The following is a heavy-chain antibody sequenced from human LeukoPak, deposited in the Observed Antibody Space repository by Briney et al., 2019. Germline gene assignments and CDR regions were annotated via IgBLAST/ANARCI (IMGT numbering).Heavy chain of an antibody. CDR3: TTGATRLLLEY. CDR1: GFTFSDYY. Sequence: GGSLRLSCAASGFTFSDYYMSWIRQAPGKGLEWVGRIKSKTDGGTTEYAAPVKGRFTISRDDSKNTLYLQMNSLKTEDTAVYYCTTGATRLLLEYWGQGTLVTVSS. J-gene: IGHJ4*02. CDR2: IKSKTDGGTT. V-gene: IGHV3-15*01. D-gene: IGHD2/OR15-2a*01.